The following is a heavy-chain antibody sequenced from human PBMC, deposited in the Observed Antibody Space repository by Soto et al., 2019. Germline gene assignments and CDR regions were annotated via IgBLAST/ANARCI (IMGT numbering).Heavy chain of an antibody. CDR2: IIPIFGTA. J-gene: IGHJ4*02. Sequence: QVQLVQSGAEVKKPGSSVKVSCKASGGTFSSYAISWVRQAPGQGLEWMGGIIPIFGTANYAQKFQGRVTIPADESTSTAYMELSSLRSEDTAVYYCARGVMYYYDSSGYMRLLYYFDYWGQGTLVTVSS. V-gene: IGHV1-69*01. D-gene: IGHD3-22*01. CDR1: GGTFSSYA. CDR3: ARGVMYYYDSSGYMRLLYYFDY.